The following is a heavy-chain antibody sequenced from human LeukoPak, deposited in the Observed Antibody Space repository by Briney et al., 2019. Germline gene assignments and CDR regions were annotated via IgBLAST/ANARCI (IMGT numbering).Heavy chain of an antibody. CDR1: GFTVSSSY. J-gene: IGHJ6*02. Sequence: PGGSLRLSCTAAGFTVSSSYMSWVRQAPGKGLEWVSIIYDDRSTYYAASVKGRFTISRDNSKNTLYLQMNSLRAEDTAVYYCAKDATYYDFWSGYRSYYYGMDVWGQGTTVTVSS. V-gene: IGHV3-53*01. CDR2: IYDDRST. D-gene: IGHD3-3*01. CDR3: AKDATYYDFWSGYRSYYYGMDV.